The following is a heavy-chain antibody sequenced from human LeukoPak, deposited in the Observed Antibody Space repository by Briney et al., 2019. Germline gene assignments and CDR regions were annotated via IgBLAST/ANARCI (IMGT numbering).Heavy chain of an antibody. D-gene: IGHD1-26*01. Sequence: GESLKISCKGSGYSFISHWIGWVRQMPGKGLEWMGIIYPGDSNTRYSPSFQGQVTISADKSISTAYLQWSSLKASDTAMYYCARHRVGIYSRNHAFDIWGQGTMVTVSS. J-gene: IGHJ3*02. CDR2: IYPGDSNT. CDR3: ARHRVGIYSRNHAFDI. CDR1: GYSFISHW. V-gene: IGHV5-51*01.